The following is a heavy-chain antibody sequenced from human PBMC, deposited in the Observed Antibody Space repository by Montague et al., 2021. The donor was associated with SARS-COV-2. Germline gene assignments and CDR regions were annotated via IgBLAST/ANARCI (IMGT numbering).Heavy chain of an antibody. J-gene: IGHJ6*02. Sequence: TLSLTCTVSGGSIRSGSYYWSWIRQPAGKGLEWIGRIYSSGSTNYXPCLKSRVTMSVDTSKNQFSLKVSSVTAADTAVYYCARDYGDYSYYYGLDVWGQGTTVTLS. CDR3: ARDYGDYSYYYGLDV. CDR2: IYSSGST. V-gene: IGHV4-61*02. D-gene: IGHD4-17*01. CDR1: GGSIRSGSYY.